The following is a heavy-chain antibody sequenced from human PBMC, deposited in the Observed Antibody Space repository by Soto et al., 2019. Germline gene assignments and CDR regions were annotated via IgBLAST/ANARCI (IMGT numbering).Heavy chain of an antibody. Sequence: PGGSLRLSCAASGFTFSIYWMSWVRQAPRKGLEWVANIKEDGSEKNYVDSVKGRFTISRDNAHKSLYLQMNSLRGEDTAVYYCARDQAYYYDSSGYYPLDYWGQGTLVTVSS. CDR1: GFTFSIYW. CDR3: ARDQAYYYDSSGYYPLDY. V-gene: IGHV3-7*01. CDR2: IKEDGSEK. D-gene: IGHD3-22*01. J-gene: IGHJ4*02.